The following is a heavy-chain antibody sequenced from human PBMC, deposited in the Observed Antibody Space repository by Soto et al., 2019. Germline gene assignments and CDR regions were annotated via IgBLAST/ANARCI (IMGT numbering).Heavy chain of an antibody. V-gene: IGHV3-23*01. CDR1: GFTFSSYA. CDR3: AKGYIVATPYARYLDY. Sequence: GGSLRLSCAASGFTFSSYAMSWVRQAPGKGLEWVSAISGSGGSTYYADSVKGRFTISRDNSKNTLYLQMNSLRAEDTAVYYCAKGYIVATPYARYLDYWGQGTLVTVSS. CDR2: ISGSGGST. D-gene: IGHD5-12*01. J-gene: IGHJ4*02.